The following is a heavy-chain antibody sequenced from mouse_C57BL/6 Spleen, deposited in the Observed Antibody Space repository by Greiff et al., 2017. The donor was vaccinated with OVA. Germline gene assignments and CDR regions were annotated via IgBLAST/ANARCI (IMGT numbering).Heavy chain of an antibody. CDR2: IDPSDSYT. D-gene: IGHD1-1*01. CDR1: GYTFTSYW. V-gene: IGHV1-50*01. J-gene: IGHJ3*01. CDR3: ARLLLRTGFAY. Sequence: VQLQQPGAELVKPGASVKLSCKASGYTFTSYWMQWVKQRPGQGLEWIGEIDPSDSYTNYNPKFKGKATLTVDTSSSTAYMQLSSLTSEDSAVYYCARLLLRTGFAYWGQGTLVTVSA.